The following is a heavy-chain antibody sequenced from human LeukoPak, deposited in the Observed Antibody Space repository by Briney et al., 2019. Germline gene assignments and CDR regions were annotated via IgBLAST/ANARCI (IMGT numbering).Heavy chain of an antibody. CDR2: FYHNGSA. D-gene: IGHD1-1*01. CDR3: ASRERTGSQVNY. J-gene: IGHJ4*02. Sequence: SETLSLTCAVSGVSISSGLWWSWVRQPPGKGLEWIGEFYHNGSANYNPSLTSRVTISLDKSNNQFSLWLSSVTAADTAVYHCASRERTGSQVNYWGQETLVTVSS. V-gene: IGHV4-4*02. CDR1: GVSISSGLW.